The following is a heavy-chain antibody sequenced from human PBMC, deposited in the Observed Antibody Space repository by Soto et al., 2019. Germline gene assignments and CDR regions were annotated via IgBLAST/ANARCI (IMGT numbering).Heavy chain of an antibody. D-gene: IGHD2-8*01. CDR3: AKNGQPPYYYYGLDV. CDR2: ISGYNGDT. CDR1: GYTFTRYG. J-gene: IGHJ6*02. V-gene: IGHV1-18*01. Sequence: GASVKVSCKASGYTFTRYGISLVRQAPGQGLEWMGWISGYNGDTNYAQKFQDRVSMTIDTSTGTAYMELRSLTSDDTAIYYCAKNGQPPYYYYGLDVWGQGTKVTVSS.